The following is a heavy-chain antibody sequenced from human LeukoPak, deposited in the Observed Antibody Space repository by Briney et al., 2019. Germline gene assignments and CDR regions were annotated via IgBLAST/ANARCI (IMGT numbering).Heavy chain of an antibody. Sequence: EGSLRLSCAASGFTFNSYWMSWVRQAPGKGLEWVANIKPDGSEKYYVDFVKGRFTISRDNAKNSVYLQMNSLRVEDTAVYYCARDGIDYWGQGTLVTVSS. V-gene: IGHV3-7*04. CDR3: ARDGIDY. D-gene: IGHD1-26*01. CDR2: IKPDGSEK. CDR1: GFTFNSYW. J-gene: IGHJ4*02.